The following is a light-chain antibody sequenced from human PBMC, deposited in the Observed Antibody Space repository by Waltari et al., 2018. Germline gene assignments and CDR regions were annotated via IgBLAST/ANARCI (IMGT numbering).Light chain of an antibody. V-gene: IGKV4-1*01. J-gene: IGKJ1*01. CDR2: WAS. Sequence: DIVMTQSPDSLAVSLGERATLSCRSSQSVLYNTNDKNYLAWYQQKPGHPPRLLIYWASTRESGVPYRFSGSGSGTDFTLTISNLQAEDVAVYYCQQYFRSRTFGQGTKVEIK. CDR3: QQYFRSRT. CDR1: QSVLYNTNDKNY.